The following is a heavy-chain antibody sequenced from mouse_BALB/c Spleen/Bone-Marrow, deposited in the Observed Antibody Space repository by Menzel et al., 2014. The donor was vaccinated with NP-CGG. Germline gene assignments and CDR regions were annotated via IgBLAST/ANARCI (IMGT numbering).Heavy chain of an antibody. CDR3: ARWLRRYYAMDY. D-gene: IGHD2-2*01. CDR2: INPANGNT. V-gene: IGHV14-3*02. CDR1: GFNIKDTY. Sequence: VQLQQSGAELVKPGASVKLSCTASGFNIKDTYMHWVKQRPEQGLEWIGRINPANGNTKYDPKFQGKATITADTSSNTAYLQLSSLTSEDTAVYYCARWLRRYYAMDYWGQGTSVTVSS. J-gene: IGHJ4*01.